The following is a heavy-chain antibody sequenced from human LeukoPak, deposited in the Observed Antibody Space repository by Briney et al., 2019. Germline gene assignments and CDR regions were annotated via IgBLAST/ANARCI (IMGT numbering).Heavy chain of an antibody. Sequence: GGSLRLSCAASGFTFSDYYMSWIRQAPGKGLEWVAYISSNGSAVYYADFVKGRFTVSRDNAKNSLFLQMNSLSAEDTAVYYCARGSAYYDFWSGYYNFDYWGQGTLVTVSS. D-gene: IGHD3-3*01. CDR1: GFTFSDYY. CDR3: ARGSAYYDFWSGYYNFDY. J-gene: IGHJ4*02. V-gene: IGHV3-11*01. CDR2: ISSNGSAV.